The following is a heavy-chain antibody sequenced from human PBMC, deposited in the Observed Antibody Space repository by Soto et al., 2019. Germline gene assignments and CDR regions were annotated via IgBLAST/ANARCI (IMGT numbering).Heavy chain of an antibody. Sequence: TGGSLRLSCAASGFTFSNYSMNWVRQAPGKGLEWVSSISSGSGYIYYADSLKGRFTISRDNAKNSVYLQMNSLRVENTAVYYCARDHDAFDIWGQGTMVTVS. CDR1: GFTFSNYS. J-gene: IGHJ3*02. CDR3: ARDHDAFDI. CDR2: ISSGSGYI. V-gene: IGHV3-21*01.